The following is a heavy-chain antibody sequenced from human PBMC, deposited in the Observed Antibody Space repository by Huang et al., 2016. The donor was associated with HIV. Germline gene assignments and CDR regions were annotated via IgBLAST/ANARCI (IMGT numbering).Heavy chain of an antibody. CDR2: IYYSGST. V-gene: IGHV4-59*11. D-gene: IGHD3-16*01. CDR3: ARVGYYFDY. CDR1: GGSISSHY. J-gene: IGHJ4*02. Sequence: QVQLQESGPGLVKPSETLSLTCTVSGGSISSHYWSCIRQPPGKGLEWIGSIYYSGSTNYNPALKSRVTIAVDTSKNQFSLKLSSVTAADTAVYYCARVGYYFDYWGQGTLVTVSS.